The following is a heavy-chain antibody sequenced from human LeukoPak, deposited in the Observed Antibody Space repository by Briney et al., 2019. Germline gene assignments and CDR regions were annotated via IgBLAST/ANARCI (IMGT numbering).Heavy chain of an antibody. V-gene: IGHV3-53*01. Sequence: GGSLRLSCAASGFTVSSNYMNWVRQAPGKGLGWVSVITDGGSADYADSVRGRFTISRDTSKNTLHLQMNNLRAEDTAVYYCARGAFDWGQGTLSPSPQ. CDR2: ITDGGSA. J-gene: IGHJ4*02. CDR3: ARGAFD. D-gene: IGHD3-3*02. CDR1: GFTVSSNY.